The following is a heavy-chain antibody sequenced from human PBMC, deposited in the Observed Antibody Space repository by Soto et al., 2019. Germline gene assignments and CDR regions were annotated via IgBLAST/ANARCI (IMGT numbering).Heavy chain of an antibody. CDR3: ARGGTQTGTTRCFDP. Sequence: QVQLVQSGAEVKKPGASVKVSCKASGYTFTGYYMHWVRQAPGQGLEWMGWINPNSGGTNYAQKLKGWVTMTRDTSISTAYLKVSRLRSEDTAAYYCARGGTQTGTTRCFDPWGQGTLVTVSS. V-gene: IGHV1-2*04. J-gene: IGHJ5*02. D-gene: IGHD1-1*01. CDR1: GYTFTGYY. CDR2: INPNSGGT.